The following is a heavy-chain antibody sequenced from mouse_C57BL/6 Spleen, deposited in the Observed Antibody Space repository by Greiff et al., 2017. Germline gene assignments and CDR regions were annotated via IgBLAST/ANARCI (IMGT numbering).Heavy chain of an antibody. CDR1: GYTFTDYY. V-gene: IGHV1-76*01. CDR3: ARIHGCPYWYFYV. CDR2: IYPGSGNT. Sequence: VKLQQSGAELVRPGASVKLSCKASGYTFTDYYINWVKQRPGQGLEWIARIYPGSGNTYYNEKFKGTATLTAEKTSSTAYMPLSSLTSEDSAVYFCARIHGCPYWYFYVWGTGTTVTVSS. J-gene: IGHJ1*03.